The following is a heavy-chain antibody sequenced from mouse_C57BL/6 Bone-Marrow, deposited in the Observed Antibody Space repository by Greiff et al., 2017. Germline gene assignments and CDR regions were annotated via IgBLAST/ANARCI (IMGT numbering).Heavy chain of an antibody. CDR2: IYPGSGST. D-gene: IGHD1-1*01. V-gene: IGHV1-55*01. Sequence: QVQLQQPGAELVKPGASVKMSCKASGYTLTSYWITWVKQRPGQGLEWIGDIYPGSGSTNYNEKFKSKATLTVDTSSSTAYMQLSSLTSEDSAVYYCARHYYGSSYGYFDVWGTGTTVTVSS. CDR3: ARHYYGSSYGYFDV. J-gene: IGHJ1*03. CDR1: GYTLTSYW.